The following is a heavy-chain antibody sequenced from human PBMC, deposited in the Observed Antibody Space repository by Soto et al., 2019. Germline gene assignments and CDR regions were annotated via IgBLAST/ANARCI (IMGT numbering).Heavy chain of an antibody. D-gene: IGHD1-1*01. J-gene: IGHJ5*02. CDR2: IYYSGST. V-gene: IGHV4-31*03. CDR3: ARGEVWWNDLVGWFDP. CDR1: GVSISSSNYY. Sequence: QVQLQESGPGLVKPSQTLSLTCTVSGVSISSSNYYWNWIRQHPGKGLEWIGYIYYSGSTYYNPSRKGRVSVSVDTSKNHVSLKLSYVTAADTAVYYCARGEVWWNDLVGWFDPWGQGTLVTVSS.